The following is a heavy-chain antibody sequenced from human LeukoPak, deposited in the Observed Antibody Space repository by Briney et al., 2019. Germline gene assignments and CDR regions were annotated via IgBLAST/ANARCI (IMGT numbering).Heavy chain of an antibody. CDR2: INHSGST. D-gene: IGHD5-18*01. CDR1: GGSFSGYY. Sequence: SETLSLTCAVYGGSFSGYYWSWIRQPPGKGLEWIGEINHSGSTNYNSSLKSRVTISVDTSKNQFSLKLSSVTAAGTAVYYCARKDGYSYGKYYYYYYMDVWGKGTTVTVSS. V-gene: IGHV4-34*01. CDR3: ARKDGYSYGKYYYYYYMDV. J-gene: IGHJ6*03.